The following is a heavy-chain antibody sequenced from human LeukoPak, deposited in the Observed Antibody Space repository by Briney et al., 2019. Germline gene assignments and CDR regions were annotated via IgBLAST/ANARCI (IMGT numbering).Heavy chain of an antibody. Sequence: GGSLRLSCAASGFTFSSYGMDWVRQAPGKGLEWVAVISYDGSNKYYADSVKGRFTISRDNSKNTLYLQMNSLRAEDTAVYYCARDKYDVVAASHWGQGTLVTVSS. V-gene: IGHV3-30*03. D-gene: IGHD2-15*01. J-gene: IGHJ4*02. CDR1: GFTFSSYG. CDR3: ARDKYDVVAASH. CDR2: ISYDGSNK.